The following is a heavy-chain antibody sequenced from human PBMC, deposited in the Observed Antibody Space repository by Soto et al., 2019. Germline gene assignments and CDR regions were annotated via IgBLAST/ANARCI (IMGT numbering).Heavy chain of an antibody. CDR2: IYYSGST. CDR1: GGSISSSSYY. V-gene: IGHV4-39*02. D-gene: IGHD4-17*01. Sequence: SETLSLTCTVSGGSISSSSYYWGWIRQPPGKGLEWIGSIYYSGSTYYNPSLKSRVTISVDTSKNQFSLKLSSVTAADTAVYYCARDYGSHWFDPWGQGTLVTVS. CDR3: ARDYGSHWFDP. J-gene: IGHJ5*02.